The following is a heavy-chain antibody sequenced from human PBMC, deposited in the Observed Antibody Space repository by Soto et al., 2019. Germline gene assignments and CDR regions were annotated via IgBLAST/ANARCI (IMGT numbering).Heavy chain of an antibody. J-gene: IGHJ4*02. D-gene: IGHD3-9*01. Sequence: SVKVSCKASGGTFSSYAISWVRQAPGQGLEWMGGIIPIFGTANYAQKFQGRVTITADESTSTAYMELSSLRSEDTAVYYCAGGSDILTGYYPSLDYWGQGTLVTVSS. CDR1: GGTFSSYA. CDR3: AGGSDILTGYYPSLDY. V-gene: IGHV1-69*13. CDR2: IIPIFGTA.